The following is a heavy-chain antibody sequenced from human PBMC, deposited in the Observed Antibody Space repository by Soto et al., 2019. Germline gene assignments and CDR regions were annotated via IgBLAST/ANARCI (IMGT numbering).Heavy chain of an antibody. Sequence: GASVKVSCTASGYTFTSYAMHWVRQAPGQRLEWMGWINAGNGNTKYSQKFQGRVTITRDTSASTAYMELSSLRSEDTAVYYCARVVEWPSYFDYWGQGTLVTVSS. CDR2: INAGNGNT. J-gene: IGHJ4*02. V-gene: IGHV1-3*01. CDR3: ARVVEWPSYFDY. D-gene: IGHD3-3*01. CDR1: GYTFTSYA.